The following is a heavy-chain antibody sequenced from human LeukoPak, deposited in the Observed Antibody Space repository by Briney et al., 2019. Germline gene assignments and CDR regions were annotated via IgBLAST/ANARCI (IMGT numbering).Heavy chain of an antibody. CDR3: ARDTFDFDY. CDR2: IWSDGSNK. J-gene: IGHJ4*02. Sequence: PGRSLRLSCVASGFTFSTYDMHWVRQAPGEGLEWVAVIWSDGSNKYYADSVKGRFTISRDNSKNTLDLQMNSLRAEDTAVYYCARDTFDFDYWGQGTLVTVSS. CDR1: GFTFSTYD. V-gene: IGHV3-33*01.